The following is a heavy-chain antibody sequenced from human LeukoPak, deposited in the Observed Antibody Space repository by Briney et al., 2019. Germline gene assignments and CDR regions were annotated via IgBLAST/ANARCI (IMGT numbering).Heavy chain of an antibody. CDR1: GGSISGYY. Sequence: SETLSLTCTVSGGSISGYYWSWIRQPAGKGLEWIGRVYTGGSTTYNPSLKSRVTMSVDTSKNQFSLNLTSVTAADTAVYYRARGAVANSVLFDYWGQGTLVTVSS. CDR3: ARGAVANSVLFDY. V-gene: IGHV4-4*07. J-gene: IGHJ4*02. CDR2: VYTGGST. D-gene: IGHD6-19*01.